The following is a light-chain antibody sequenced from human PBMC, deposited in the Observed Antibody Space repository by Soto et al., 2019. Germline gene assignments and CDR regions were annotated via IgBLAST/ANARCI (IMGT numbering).Light chain of an antibody. CDR2: VAS. Sequence: EIVMTQSPATLSVSPGERATLSCRASQSASNNLAWYQQKPGQAPRLLIYVASTRATGIPARFSGSRSGTEFTLTISSLQSEDFAVYYCQQYNKWPLTFGQGTKVEI. CDR3: QQYNKWPLT. J-gene: IGKJ1*01. CDR1: QSASNN. V-gene: IGKV3-15*01.